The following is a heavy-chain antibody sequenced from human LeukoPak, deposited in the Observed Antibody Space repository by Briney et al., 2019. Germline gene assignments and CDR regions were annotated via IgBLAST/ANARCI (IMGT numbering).Heavy chain of an antibody. CDR3: ARELSQIVWGGLDY. D-gene: IGHD2-21*01. J-gene: IGHJ4*02. CDR1: GFIFSHYG. CDR2: IQNDASTE. V-gene: IGHV3-33*05. Sequence: PGRSLRLSCAASGFIFSHYGMHGVRQAPGTGLEWVAVIQNDASTENFADSVKGRFTISRDNSKNTVFLQMNSLRVEDTAVYYCARELSQIVWGGLDYGGQGTLVSVSS.